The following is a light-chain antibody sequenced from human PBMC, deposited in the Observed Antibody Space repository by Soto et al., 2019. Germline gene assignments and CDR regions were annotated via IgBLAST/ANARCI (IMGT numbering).Light chain of an antibody. CDR2: GAS. J-gene: IGKJ1*01. Sequence: EVVMTQSPGTLSLSPGERATLSCRASQSISSSYLAWYQQKPGRAPRLLIYGASTRASGVPARFSGSGSGTEFTLTISSLQSEDSAVYYCHQYNNWWTFGQGTKVDI. CDR1: QSISSSY. CDR3: HQYNNWWT. V-gene: IGKV3-15*01.